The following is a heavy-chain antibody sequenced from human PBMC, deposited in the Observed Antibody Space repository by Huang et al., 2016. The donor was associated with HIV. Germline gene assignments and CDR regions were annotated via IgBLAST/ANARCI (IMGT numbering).Heavy chain of an antibody. CDR1: GFSLHIAGGG. V-gene: IGHV2-5*01. CDR3: AHRSASGWNQEYFHH. Sequence: QITLKESGPALVKPTQTLTLTCTFSGFSLHIAGGGVGWIRQPPGTALEWVALIQWNNDKLYSSCLKNRLNISKDTTKNQLVLTMTNMDPVDTATYYCAHRSASGWNQEYFHHWGQGTLVTVSS. CDR2: IQWNNDK. J-gene: IGHJ1*01. D-gene: IGHD6-19*01.